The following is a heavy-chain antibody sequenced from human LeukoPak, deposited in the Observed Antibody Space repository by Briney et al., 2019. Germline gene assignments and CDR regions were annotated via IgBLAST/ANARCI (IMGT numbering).Heavy chain of an antibody. CDR1: GGSFSGYY. CDR2: INHSGST. V-gene: IGHV4-34*01. CDR3: ARGPTRWPPSY. D-gene: IGHD5-24*01. J-gene: IGHJ4*02. Sequence: PSETLSLTCAVYGGSFSGYYWSWIRQPPGKGLEWIGEINHSGSTNYNPSLKSRVTISVDTSKNQFSLKLSSVTAADTAVYYCARGPTRWPPSYWGRGTLVTVSS.